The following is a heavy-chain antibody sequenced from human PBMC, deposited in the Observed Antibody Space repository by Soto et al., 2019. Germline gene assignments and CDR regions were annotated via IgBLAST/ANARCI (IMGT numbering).Heavy chain of an antibody. Sequence: QVQLVQSGAEVKKPGSSVKVSCEASGGTFSSYGISWVRQAPGQGLEWMGGIIPMFGTVNYAQKFQGRVTITADESTSKAYMEESSLRSEDTAVFYCARDSYSEERNNYSSAEGWYFDLWGRGTLVTVSS. J-gene: IGHJ2*01. D-gene: IGHD2-21*01. CDR3: ARDSYSEERNNYSSAEGWYFDL. CDR1: GGTFSSYG. V-gene: IGHV1-69*12. CDR2: IIPMFGTV.